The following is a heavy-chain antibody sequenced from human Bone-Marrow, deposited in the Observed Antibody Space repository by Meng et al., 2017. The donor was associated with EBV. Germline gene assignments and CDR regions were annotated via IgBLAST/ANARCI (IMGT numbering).Heavy chain of an antibody. CDR2: INWDDDQ. V-gene: IGHV2-5*02. Sequence: GPRLVNPPRALTLNWQLSGFPPGIMGVRVTWSRHTPEQALQFVSNINWDDDQHYRTSLESRLYITKDTSKHHVVLTMTNMDPVDTASYFCVHKKESTAFYFVSWGHATLVTVSS. CDR1: GFPPGIMGVR. J-gene: IGHJ4*01. CDR3: VHKKESTAFYFVS.